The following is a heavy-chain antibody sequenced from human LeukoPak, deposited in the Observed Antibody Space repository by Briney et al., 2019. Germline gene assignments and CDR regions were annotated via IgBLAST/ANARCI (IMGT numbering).Heavy chain of an antibody. D-gene: IGHD4-23*01. Sequence: GGSLRLSCAASAFTFSSYWMHWVRQAPGKGPVWVSRVNSDGSSTNYADSVKGRFTISRDNAKNTLYLQMNSLRAEDTAVYYCARGYDSNSPFFDYWGQGTLVTVSS. V-gene: IGHV3-74*01. CDR1: AFTFSSYW. CDR2: VNSDGSST. CDR3: ARGYDSNSPFFDY. J-gene: IGHJ4*02.